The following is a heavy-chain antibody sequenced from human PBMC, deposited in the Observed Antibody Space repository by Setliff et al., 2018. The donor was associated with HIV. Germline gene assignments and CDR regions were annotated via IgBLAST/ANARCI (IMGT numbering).Heavy chain of an antibody. V-gene: IGHV3-53*01. Sequence: PGGSLRLSCAASGFTVSSNSMSWVRQAPGKGLEWVSVIYSVGSTYYADSVKGRFTISRDNSKNTLYLQMNSLRAEDTAVYYCAKDPRAAVATICDYWGQGTLVTVSS. D-gene: IGHD5-12*01. CDR1: GFTVSSNS. J-gene: IGHJ4*02. CDR2: IYSVGST. CDR3: AKDPRAAVATICDY.